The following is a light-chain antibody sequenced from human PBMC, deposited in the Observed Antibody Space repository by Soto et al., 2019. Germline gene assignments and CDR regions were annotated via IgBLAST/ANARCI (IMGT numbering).Light chain of an antibody. J-gene: IGKJ5*01. CDR1: QSVSSK. Sequence: EIVVTQSAPTLSVSPGERATLSCRASQSVSSKLAWYQQKPGQAPRLLIYGASTRATGIPARFSGSGSGTEFTLTISSLQSEDFAVYYCQQYNNWPPITFGQRTRLEIK. CDR3: QQYNNWPPIT. V-gene: IGKV3-15*01. CDR2: GAS.